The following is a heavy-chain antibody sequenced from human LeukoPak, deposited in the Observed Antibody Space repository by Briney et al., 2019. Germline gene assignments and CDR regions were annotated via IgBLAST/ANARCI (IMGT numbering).Heavy chain of an antibody. D-gene: IGHD3-16*01. V-gene: IGHV4-38-2*02. CDR2: IYQWGST. CDR3: ARDYDYVWGSYFDY. CDR1: GFTFDDNG. J-gene: IGHJ4*02. Sequence: SGGSLRLSCAASGFTFDDNGMSWVRQAPGKGVEWIGCIYQWGSTYYNPSLKSRVTISVDTSKIQLSLKLGSVTAADTAVYYCARDYDYVWGSYFDYWGQGTLVTVSS.